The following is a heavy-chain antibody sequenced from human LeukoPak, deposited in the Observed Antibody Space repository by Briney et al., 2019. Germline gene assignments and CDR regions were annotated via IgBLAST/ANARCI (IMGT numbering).Heavy chain of an antibody. CDR3: ARTTERLRYFDWLSAAEFDY. D-gene: IGHD3-9*01. Sequence: GGSLRLSCAASGFTFTTYAMHWVRQAPGKGLEWVAVVSYDRTNKFYADSVKGRFTISRDNSKNTVYLQMNSLRAEDTAVYYCARTTERLRYFDWLSAAEFDYWGQGTLVTVSS. V-gene: IGHV3-30-3*01. J-gene: IGHJ4*02. CDR2: VSYDRTNK. CDR1: GFTFTTYA.